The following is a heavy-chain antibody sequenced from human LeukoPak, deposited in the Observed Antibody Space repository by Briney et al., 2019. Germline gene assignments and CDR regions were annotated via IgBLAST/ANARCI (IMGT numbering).Heavy chain of an antibody. D-gene: IGHD5-24*01. V-gene: IGHV3-53*01. Sequence: GGSLRLSCAASGSSASSNYISWVRQAPGKGLEWVSITYSAGSTVHADSVKGRLHMYRDNSKNTLDLQKNSGKADDTAVYFCARDRHRDRGSNGDGDAFDIWGRGTMDSVTS. CDR1: GSSASSNY. J-gene: IGHJ3*02. CDR3: ARDRHRDRGSNGDGDAFDI. CDR2: TYSAGST.